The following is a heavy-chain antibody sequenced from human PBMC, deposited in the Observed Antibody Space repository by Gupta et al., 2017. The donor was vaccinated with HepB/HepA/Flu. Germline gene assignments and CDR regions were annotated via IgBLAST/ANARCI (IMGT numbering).Heavy chain of an antibody. CDR3: AREVRMVVVTSHDAFDI. J-gene: IGHJ3*02. D-gene: IGHD2-21*02. CDR2: TSSSSSYI. V-gene: IGHV3-21*01. Sequence: EVQLVESGGGLVKPGGSLRLSCAASGFTFSSHSMNWVRQAPGKGLEWVSSTSSSSSYIYYAESVKGRFTISRDNAKNSLYLQMNSLRAEDTAVYYCAREVRMVVVTSHDAFDIWGQGTMVTVSS. CDR1: GFTFSSHS.